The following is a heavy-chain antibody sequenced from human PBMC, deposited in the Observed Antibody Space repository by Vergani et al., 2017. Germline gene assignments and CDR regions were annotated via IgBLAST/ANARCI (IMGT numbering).Heavy chain of an antibody. CDR1: GGTFSSYA. CDR2: IIPIFGTA. V-gene: IGHV1-69*01. CDR3: AVNLVEGHVSYYYYMDV. J-gene: IGHJ6*03. Sequence: QVQLVQSGAEVKKPGSSVKVSCKASGGTFSSYAISWVRQAPGQGLEWMGGIIPIFGTANYAQKFQGRVTITADESTSTAYMELSSLRSEDTAVYYCAVNLVEGHVSYYYYMDVWGKGTTVTVSS. D-gene: IGHD4-11*01.